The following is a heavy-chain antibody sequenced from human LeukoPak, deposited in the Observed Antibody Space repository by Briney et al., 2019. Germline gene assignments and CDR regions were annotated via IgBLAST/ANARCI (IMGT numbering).Heavy chain of an antibody. CDR3: ARLRYDSSGYYF. V-gene: IGHV1-2*02. CDR1: GYTFTGYY. CDR2: IKPNSGGT. D-gene: IGHD3-22*01. Sequence: ASVKVSCKASGYTFTGYYMHWVRQAPGQGLEWMGWIKPNSGGTNYAQKLQGRVTMTRDTSISTAYMELSRLRSDDTAVYYCARLRYDSSGYYFWGQGTLVTVSS. J-gene: IGHJ4*02.